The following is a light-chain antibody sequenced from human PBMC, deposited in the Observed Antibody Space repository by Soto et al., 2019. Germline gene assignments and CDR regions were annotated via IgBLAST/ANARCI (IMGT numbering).Light chain of an antibody. Sequence: IQMTQSPPFVSASVGDTVTITCRASQNIRSYLAWYQKTPGKAPNLLISAASTVQSGVPPKFSGSGSGTDFTLTISSLQPEDSATYYCQQANSFPLTFGEGTKVEI. CDR1: QNIRSY. CDR2: AAS. CDR3: QQANSFPLT. V-gene: IGKV1-12*01. J-gene: IGKJ4*01.